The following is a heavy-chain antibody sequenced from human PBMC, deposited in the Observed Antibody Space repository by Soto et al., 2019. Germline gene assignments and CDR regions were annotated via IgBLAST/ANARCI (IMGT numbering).Heavy chain of an antibody. J-gene: IGHJ4*02. D-gene: IGHD3-16*01. Sequence: QVQLVESGGGVVQPGTSLRLSCVGSGFTFRSYVIHWVRQAPGKGLECVALTSYDGSNNFYGDSVKGRFTISRDNSRNTVEVEMDSLRLEDTALYYCARWGTTGGLDVWGQGTLVSVSS. CDR1: GFTFRSYV. V-gene: IGHV3-33*05. CDR2: TSYDGSNN. CDR3: ARWGTTGGLDV.